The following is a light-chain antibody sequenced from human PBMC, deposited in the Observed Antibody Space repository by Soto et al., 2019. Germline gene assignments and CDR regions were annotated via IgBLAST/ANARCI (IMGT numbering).Light chain of an antibody. Sequence: DIQMTHSPASLSSSVGDIVTITCQASQAINNYLHWYQQKPGKAPKLLIYDASNLEKGAPSRFSGSGSGTDFTFDISSLQPEDVATYYCQHHHNLPNFCQGTKVDIK. CDR1: QAINNY. J-gene: IGKJ1*01. CDR3: QHHHNLPN. CDR2: DAS. V-gene: IGKV1-33*01.